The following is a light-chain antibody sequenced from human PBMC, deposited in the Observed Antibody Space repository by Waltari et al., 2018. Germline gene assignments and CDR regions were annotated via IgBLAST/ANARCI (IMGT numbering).Light chain of an antibody. CDR1: HSNIGNNY. J-gene: IGLJ7*01. V-gene: IGLV1-51*02. Sequence: QSVLTQPPSVSAAPGQRVTISCSGGHSNIGNNYVSWYRQFPGTAPKLLIYEDSERPSRVPGRFSGSKSGTSATLDITGLQAGDEADYYCGTWDSSLSGAVFGGGTHLTVL. CDR3: GTWDSSLSGAV. CDR2: EDS.